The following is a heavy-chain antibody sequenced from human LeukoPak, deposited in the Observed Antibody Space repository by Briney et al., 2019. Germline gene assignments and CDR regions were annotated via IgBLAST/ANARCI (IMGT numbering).Heavy chain of an antibody. V-gene: IGHV4-34*01. CDR2: INHSGST. J-gene: IGHJ5*02. Sequence: PSETLSLTCAVYGGSFSGYYWSWIRQPPGKGLEWIGEINHSGSTNYNPSLKSRVTISVDTSKNQFSLKLSSVTAADTAVYYCARGDLLTGYYGWFDPWGQGTLVTVPS. CDR3: ARGDLLTGYYGWFDP. D-gene: IGHD3-9*01. CDR1: GGSFSGYY.